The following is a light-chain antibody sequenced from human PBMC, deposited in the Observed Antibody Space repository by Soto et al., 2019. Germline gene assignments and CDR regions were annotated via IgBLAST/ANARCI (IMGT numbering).Light chain of an antibody. Sequence: ETVMTQSPAILSVSPGERVTLSCRASQSVSSNLAWYQQKPGQAPRLLIYGASTRATGIPARFSGSGSGTEFTLTISSLQSEDFALYYCQQYNNWPPWTFGQGTKVEIK. CDR3: QQYNNWPPWT. V-gene: IGKV3-15*01. CDR1: QSVSSN. CDR2: GAS. J-gene: IGKJ1*01.